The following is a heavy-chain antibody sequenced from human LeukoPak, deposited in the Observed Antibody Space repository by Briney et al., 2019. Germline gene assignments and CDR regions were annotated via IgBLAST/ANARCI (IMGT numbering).Heavy chain of an antibody. D-gene: IGHD6-13*01. CDR2: INPNSGGT. J-gene: IGHJ6*03. CDR3: ARDQVESSSWYIYYYMDV. Sequence: ASVKVSCKASGYTFTGYYMHWVRQAPGQGLEWMGWINPNSGGTNYAQKFQGRVTMTRDTSISTAYMELSRLRSDDTAVYYCARDQVESSSWYIYYYMDVWGKGTTVTVSS. V-gene: IGHV1-2*02. CDR1: GYTFTGYY.